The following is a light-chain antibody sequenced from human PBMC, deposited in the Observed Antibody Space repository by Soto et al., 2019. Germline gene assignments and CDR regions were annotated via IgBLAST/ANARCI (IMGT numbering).Light chain of an antibody. Sequence: QSALTQPASVSGSPGQSITISCTGTSSDGGSYNLVFWYQQHPRKAPKLRIYEASKRPRGDSNRYSGSKAGNTPSLTISGLQAEDEGDYYCCSYAGRSTLVVGSGVRVTVL. CDR2: EAS. CDR1: SSDGGSYNL. J-gene: IGLJ1*01. V-gene: IGLV2-23*01. CDR3: CSYAGRSTLV.